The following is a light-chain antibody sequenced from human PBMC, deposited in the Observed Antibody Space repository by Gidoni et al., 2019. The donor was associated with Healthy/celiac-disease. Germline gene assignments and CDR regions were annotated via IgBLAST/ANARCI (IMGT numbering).Light chain of an antibody. CDR2: GAS. Sequence: EIVLTQSPGTLSLSPGERATLSCRASQSVSSSYLAWYQQKPGKAPRLLIYGASSRATGIPDRFSGSGSGTDFTLTISRLEPEDFAVYYCQRYGSSPPFTFGPGTKVDIK. J-gene: IGKJ3*01. CDR3: QRYGSSPPFT. V-gene: IGKV3-20*01. CDR1: QSVSSSY.